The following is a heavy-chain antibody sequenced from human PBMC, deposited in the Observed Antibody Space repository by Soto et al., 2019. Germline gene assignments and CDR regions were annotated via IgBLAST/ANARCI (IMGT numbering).Heavy chain of an antibody. CDR3: ARGLSRIVGANGSRRLDDFDI. V-gene: IGHV1-2*04. J-gene: IGHJ3*02. D-gene: IGHD1-26*01. CDR1: GYTFTGYD. Sequence: ASVKVSCKASGYTFTGYDIHWVRQAPGQGLEWMGWINPNIGGTNYAQKFQGWVTMTRDTSISTDYMELSRLRSDDTAVYYCARGLSRIVGANGSRRLDDFDIWGPGKMVTVSS. CDR2: INPNIGGT.